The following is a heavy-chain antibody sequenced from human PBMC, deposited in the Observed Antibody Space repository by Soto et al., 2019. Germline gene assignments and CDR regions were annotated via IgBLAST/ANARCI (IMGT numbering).Heavy chain of an antibody. V-gene: IGHV4-30-2*01. Sequence: SETLSLTCNMSGDSYSISTYSWSWIRQPPGKALQWIGFIYQSWVTSYNPSLASRVSISLDRSNNQCSLKLKSVTAADTAVYFCAGMPYTSGLRFDPWGPGTMVTVSS. D-gene: IGHD6-19*01. CDR1: GDSYSISTYS. CDR3: AGMPYTSGLRFDP. J-gene: IGHJ5*02. CDR2: IYQSWVT.